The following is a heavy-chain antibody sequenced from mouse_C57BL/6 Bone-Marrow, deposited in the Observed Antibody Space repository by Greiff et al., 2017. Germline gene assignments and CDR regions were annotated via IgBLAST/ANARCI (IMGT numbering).Heavy chain of an antibody. CDR2: IDPENGDT. CDR1: GFNIKDDY. J-gene: IGHJ2*01. Sequence: VQLQQSGAELVRPGASVKLSCTASGFNIKDDYMHWVKQRPEQGLEWIGWIDPENGDTEYASKFQGKATITADPSSNTAYPQLSSLTSEDTAVYYCTTAVDYWGQGTTLTVSS. CDR3: TTAVDY. V-gene: IGHV14-4*01.